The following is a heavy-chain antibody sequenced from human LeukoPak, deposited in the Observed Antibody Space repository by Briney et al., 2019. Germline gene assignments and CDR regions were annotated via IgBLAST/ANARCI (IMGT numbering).Heavy chain of an antibody. J-gene: IGHJ4*02. V-gene: IGHV4-39*01. CDR1: GGSISSSNYY. CDR2: IYYSGST. D-gene: IGHD5-12*01. Sequence: SETLSLTCTVSGGSISSSNYYWGWIRQPPGKGLEWIRSIYYSGSTYYNPSLKSRVTISVDTSKNQFSLKLSSVTAADTAVYYCARHPRGYDSNGDFDYWGQGTLVTVSS. CDR3: ARHPRGYDSNGDFDY.